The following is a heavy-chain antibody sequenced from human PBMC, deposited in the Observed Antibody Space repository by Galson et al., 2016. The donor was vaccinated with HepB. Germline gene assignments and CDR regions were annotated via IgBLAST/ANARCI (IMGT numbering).Heavy chain of an antibody. CDR2: ISYDGTKQ. CDR3: ARDQKYSGYDFYYAMDV. V-gene: IGHV3-30*04. Sequence: SLRLSCAASGFTFSQFAVHWVRQAPGKGLEWVAVISYDGTKQYYTDSVKGRFTVSRYDSKNTLYLQMNTLRPEDTAVYYCARDQKYSGYDFYYAMDVRGKGATVTVSS. CDR1: GFTFSQFA. D-gene: IGHD5-12*01. J-gene: IGHJ6*04.